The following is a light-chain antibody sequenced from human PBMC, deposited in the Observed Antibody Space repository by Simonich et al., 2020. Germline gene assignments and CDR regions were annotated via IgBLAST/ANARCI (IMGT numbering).Light chain of an antibody. Sequence: QLVLTQSPSASASLASSVTLTCTLSSGHSHYAIAWHQQQPEKGPRYLIQLNSDSSHSKGVGSPARCSGSSSGAERYLNISSLQSEDEADYYCQTWGTGIVVFGGGTKLTVL. J-gene: IGLJ2*01. V-gene: IGLV4-69*01. CDR3: QTWGTGIVV. CDR2: LNSDSSH. CDR1: SGHSHYA.